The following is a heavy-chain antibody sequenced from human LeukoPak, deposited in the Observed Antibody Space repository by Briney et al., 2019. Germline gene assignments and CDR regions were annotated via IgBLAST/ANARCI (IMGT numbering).Heavy chain of an antibody. J-gene: IGHJ4*02. V-gene: IGHV3-7*05. CDR1: GFTFSRYW. CDR3: ARDDRSFDY. Sequence: GGSLRLSRAASGFTFSRYWMTWVRQAPGKGLEWVANMKQDGSEKYYVDSVKGRFTISRDNAKNSLYLQMNSLRAEDTAVYYCARDDRSFDYWGQGTVVSVSS. CDR2: MKQDGSEK.